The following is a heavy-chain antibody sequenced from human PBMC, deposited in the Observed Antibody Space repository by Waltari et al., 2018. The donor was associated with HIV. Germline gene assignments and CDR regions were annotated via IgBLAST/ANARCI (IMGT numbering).Heavy chain of an antibody. J-gene: IGHJ4*02. D-gene: IGHD2-15*01. CDR2: ISRDGSRK. V-gene: IGHV3-30*01. CDR3: AREGIVAAPFDF. CDR1: GFIFRDFA. Sequence: QVQLVESGGGLVQPGGSLRLSCAASGFIFRDFAIHWVRQAPGKGREWVAVISRDGSRKYYADSVQGRFTISRDNSKNSLHLHMNSLRPKDTAVYYCAREGIVAAPFDFWGLGTLVTVSS.